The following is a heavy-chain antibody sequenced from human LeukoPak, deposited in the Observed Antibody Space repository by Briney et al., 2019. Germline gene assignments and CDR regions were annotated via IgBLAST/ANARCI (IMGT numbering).Heavy chain of an antibody. V-gene: IGHV4-30-2*01. CDR1: GGSISSGGYS. CDR3: ARSVYYGSGSHYPNYFDY. Sequence: SQTLSLTCAVSGGSISSGGYSWSWIRQPPGKGLEWIGYIYHSGSTYYNPSLKSRVTISVDRSKNQFSLKLSSVTAADTAVYYCARSVYYGSGSHYPNYFDYWGQGTLVTVSS. CDR2: IYHSGST. D-gene: IGHD3-10*01. J-gene: IGHJ4*02.